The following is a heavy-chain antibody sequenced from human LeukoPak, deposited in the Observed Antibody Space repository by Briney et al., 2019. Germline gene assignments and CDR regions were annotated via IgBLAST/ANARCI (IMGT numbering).Heavy chain of an antibody. CDR3: ARGLQENLAWLQAFSAFDI. CDR2: MNAGNGNT. J-gene: IGHJ3*02. V-gene: IGHV1-18*01. D-gene: IGHD5-12*01. CDR1: GYTFTSYD. Sequence: ASVKVSCKASGYTFTSYDINWVRQATGQGLEWMGWMNAGNGNTKYSQEFQGRVTMTTDTSTSTAYMELRSLRSDDTAVYYCARGLQENLAWLQAFSAFDIWGQGTMVTVSS.